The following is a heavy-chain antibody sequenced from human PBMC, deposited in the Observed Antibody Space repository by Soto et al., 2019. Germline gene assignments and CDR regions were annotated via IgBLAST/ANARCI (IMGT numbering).Heavy chain of an antibody. CDR3: ARVPGRQQLFDGLDY. D-gene: IGHD6-13*01. J-gene: IGHJ4*02. V-gene: IGHV4-59*12. Sequence: PSETLSLTCTVSGGSISSYYWSWIRQPPGKGLEWIGYIYYSGSTNYNPSLKSRVTISVDTSKNQFSLKLSSVTAADTAVYYCARVPGRQQLFDGLDYWGQGTLVTVSS. CDR1: GGSISSYY. CDR2: IYYSGST.